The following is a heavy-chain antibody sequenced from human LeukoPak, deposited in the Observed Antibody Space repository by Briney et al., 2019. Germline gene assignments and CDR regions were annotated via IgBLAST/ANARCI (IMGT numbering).Heavy chain of an antibody. CDR2: LNHSGST. Sequence: SETLSLTCAVYGGSFSGYYWSWLRQPPGKGLEWIGELNHSGSTNYNPSLKCRLNISIDTSKQQLSLTLRSVTAADTAVYYCAREPYSSSWYFGCFDYWGQGTLVTVSS. V-gene: IGHV4-34*01. D-gene: IGHD6-13*01. J-gene: IGHJ4*02. CDR3: AREPYSSSWYFGCFDY. CDR1: GGSFSGYY.